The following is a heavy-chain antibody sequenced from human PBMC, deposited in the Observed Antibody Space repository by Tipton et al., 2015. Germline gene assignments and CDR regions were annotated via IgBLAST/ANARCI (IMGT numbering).Heavy chain of an antibody. V-gene: IGHV4-61*01. CDR2: IYHSGST. CDR1: GGSVRSGSYY. J-gene: IGHJ6*02. D-gene: IGHD3-3*01. Sequence: GLVKPSETLSLICTVSGGSVRSGSYYWSWIRQTPGKGLEWIAYIYHSGSTNYNPSLKSRVTLSVDTSKNQLSLNLSSVTAADTAVYYCAREGPHRRVLERTGNGYHYYGMDVWGQGTTVIVSS. CDR3: AREGPHRRVLERTGNGYHYYGMDV.